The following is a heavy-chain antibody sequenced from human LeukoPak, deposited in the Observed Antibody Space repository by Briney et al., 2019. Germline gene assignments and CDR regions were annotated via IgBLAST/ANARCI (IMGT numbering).Heavy chain of an antibody. CDR3: AREPAARITIFGVVSRDDAFDI. Sequence: SGTLSLTCAVSGGSFSGYYWSWIRQPPGKGLEWIWEINHSGRTNYNPSLKSRVTISVDTSKNQFSLKLSSVTAADTAVYYCAREPAARITIFGVVSRDDAFDIWGQGTMVTVSS. CDR2: INHSGRT. V-gene: IGHV4-34*01. J-gene: IGHJ3*02. D-gene: IGHD3-3*01. CDR1: GGSFSGYY.